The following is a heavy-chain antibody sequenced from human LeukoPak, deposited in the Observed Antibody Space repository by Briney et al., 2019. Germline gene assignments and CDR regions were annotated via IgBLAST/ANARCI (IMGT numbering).Heavy chain of an antibody. V-gene: IGHV4-39*07. Sequence: SETLSLTCTVSGGSISSRPYCWGWIRQPPGKGLEWLGSFFYSGSTNYKPSLKSRVTISVDTSKNQFSLKLSSVTAADTAVYYCARAGPHYYYYYMDVWGKGTTVTVSS. CDR3: ARAGPHYYYYYMDV. CDR1: GGSISSRPYC. CDR2: FFYSGST. J-gene: IGHJ6*03.